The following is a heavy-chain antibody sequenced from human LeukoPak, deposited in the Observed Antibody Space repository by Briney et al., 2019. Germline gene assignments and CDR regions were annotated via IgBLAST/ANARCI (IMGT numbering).Heavy chain of an antibody. CDR2: ISFSGST. CDR3: ARHRGSGSYYDPHDY. J-gene: IGHJ4*02. V-gene: IGHV4-39*01. D-gene: IGHD1-26*01. Sequence: SETLSLTCTVSGGSISSSNYYWGWIRQPPGTGLQWIGSISFSGSTYYNPSLKSRVTISGDTSKNQFSLNLNPVTAADTAVYYCARHRGSGSYYDPHDYWGQGTLVTVSS. CDR1: GGSISSSNYY.